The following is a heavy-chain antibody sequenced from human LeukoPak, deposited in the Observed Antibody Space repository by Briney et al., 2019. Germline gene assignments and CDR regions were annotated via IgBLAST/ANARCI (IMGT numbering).Heavy chain of an antibody. CDR1: GGSISSGDYY. V-gene: IGHV4-30-4*01. D-gene: IGHD1-1*01. CDR2: IYYSGST. J-gene: IGHJ5*02. Sequence: SETLSLTCTVSGGSISSGDYYWSRIRQPPGKGLEWIGYIYYSGSTYYNPSLKSRVTISVDTSKNQFSLKLSSVAAADTAVYYCARDLQGYGFDPWGQGTLVTVSS. CDR3: ARDLQGYGFDP.